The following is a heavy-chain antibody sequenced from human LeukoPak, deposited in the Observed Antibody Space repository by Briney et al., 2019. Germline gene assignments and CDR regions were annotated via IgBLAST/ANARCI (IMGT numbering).Heavy chain of an antibody. D-gene: IGHD2-15*01. J-gene: IGHJ4*02. CDR3: ARQALGYCSGGSCRTRYFDY. CDR2: IYYSGST. Sequence: PSETLSLTCTVSGGSISSSSYCWGWIRQPPGKGLEWIGSIYYSGSTYYNPSLKSRVTISVDTSKNQFSLKLSSVTAADTAVYYCARQALGYCSGGSCRTRYFDYWGQGTLVTVSS. V-gene: IGHV4-39*01. CDR1: GGSISSSSYC.